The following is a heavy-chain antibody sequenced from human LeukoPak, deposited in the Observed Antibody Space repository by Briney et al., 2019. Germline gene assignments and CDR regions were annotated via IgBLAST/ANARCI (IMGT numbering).Heavy chain of an antibody. J-gene: IGHJ4*01. Sequence: PGGSLRLSCAASGFTFSSYAMSWVRQAPGKGLEWVSVISASGGGTYYADSVKGRFTISRDNSKNTLYLQMNSLRAEDTAVYYCAKGRGAPSYFDCWGQGTLVTVSS. V-gene: IGHV3-23*01. CDR3: AKGRGAPSYFDC. CDR1: GFTFSSYA. D-gene: IGHD1-26*01. CDR2: ISASGGGT.